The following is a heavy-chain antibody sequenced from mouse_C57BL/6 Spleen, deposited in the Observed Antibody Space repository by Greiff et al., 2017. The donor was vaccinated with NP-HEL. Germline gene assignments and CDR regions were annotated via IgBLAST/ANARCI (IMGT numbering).Heavy chain of an antibody. D-gene: IGHD2-3*01. V-gene: IGHV7-3*01. Sequence: DVKLVESGGGLVQPGGSLSLSCAASGFTFTDYYMSWVRQPPGQALEWLGFIRNKANGYTTESSASVKGRFTISRDNSQSILYLQMNALRAEDSATYYCARWGYYVGYFDVWGTGTTVTVSS. J-gene: IGHJ1*03. CDR1: GFTFTDYY. CDR2: IRNKANGYTT. CDR3: ARWGYYVGYFDV.